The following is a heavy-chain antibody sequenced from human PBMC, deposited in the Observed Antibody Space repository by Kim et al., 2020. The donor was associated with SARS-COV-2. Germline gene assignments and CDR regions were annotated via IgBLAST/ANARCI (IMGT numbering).Heavy chain of an antibody. D-gene: IGHD1-26*01. CDR3: AKVGAVRRNTFPFDY. CDR1: EFTFSSYA. J-gene: IGHJ4*02. V-gene: IGHV3-23*01. CDR2: ISGSGGST. Sequence: GGSLRLSCAASEFTFSSYAMSWVRQAPGKGLQWVSSISGSGGSTYYADSVKGRFTISRDNTKNTLYLQMNSLRAEETAVYYCAKVGAVRRNTFPFDYWGQGTLVSDSS.